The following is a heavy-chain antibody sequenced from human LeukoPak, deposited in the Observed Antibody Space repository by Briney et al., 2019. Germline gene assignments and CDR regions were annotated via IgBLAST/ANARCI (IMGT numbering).Heavy chain of an antibody. CDR2: IYYSGST. D-gene: IGHD6-13*01. J-gene: IGHJ4*02. V-gene: IGHV4-59*08. CDR1: GGSISSYY. CDR3: ARSRSSWELYYFDY. Sequence: SETLSLTCTVSGGSISSYYWSWIRQPPGNGLEWIGYIYYSGSTNYNPSLKSRVTISVDTSKNQFSLKLSSVTAADTAVYYCARSRSSWELYYFDYWGQGTLVTVSS.